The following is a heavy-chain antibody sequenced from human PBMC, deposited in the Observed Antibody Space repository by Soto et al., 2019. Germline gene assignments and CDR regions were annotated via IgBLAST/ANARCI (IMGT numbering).Heavy chain of an antibody. CDR3: ARDHSGSYLAQAFDI. Sequence: PSETLSVTCTVSGGSISSYYWSWIRQPAGKGLEWIGRIYTSGSTNYNPSLKSRVTMSVDTSKNQFSLKLSSVTAADTAVYYCARDHSGSYLAQAFDIWGQGTMVTVSS. V-gene: IGHV4-4*07. CDR1: GGSISSYY. J-gene: IGHJ3*02. D-gene: IGHD1-26*01. CDR2: IYTSGST.